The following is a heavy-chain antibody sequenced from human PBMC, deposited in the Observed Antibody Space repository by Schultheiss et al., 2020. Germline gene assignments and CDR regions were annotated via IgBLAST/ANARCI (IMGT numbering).Heavy chain of an antibody. CDR1: GGTFSSYA. J-gene: IGHJ4*02. CDR2: IIPIFGTA. V-gene: IGHV1-69*13. CDR3: ARARPYNWNDGSYFDY. D-gene: IGHD1-20*01. Sequence: SVKVSCKASGGTFSSYAISWVRQAPGQGLEWMGGIIPIFGTANYAQKFQGRVTITADESTSTAYMELSSLRSEDTAVYYCARARPYNWNDGSYFDYWGQGNLGTVSS.